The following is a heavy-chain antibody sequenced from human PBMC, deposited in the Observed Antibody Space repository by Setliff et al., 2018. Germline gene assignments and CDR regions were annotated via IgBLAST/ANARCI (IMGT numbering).Heavy chain of an antibody. CDR2: ISGYTGNT. V-gene: IGHV1-18*01. J-gene: IGHJ4*02. D-gene: IGHD5-18*01. CDR1: GFSFTSFG. Sequence: GASVKVSCKTSGFSFTSFGFSWVRQAPGQGLEWMGSISGYTGNTIYAQNFQGRVTMTTDASTNTAYMELRSLGSDDTAVYYCATFRGYTYGYDYWGQGTLVTVSS. CDR3: ATFRGYTYGYDY.